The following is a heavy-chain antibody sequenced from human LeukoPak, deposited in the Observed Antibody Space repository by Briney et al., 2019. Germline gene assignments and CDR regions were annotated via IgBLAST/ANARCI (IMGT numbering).Heavy chain of an antibody. CDR1: GFTFSSYE. CDR2: ISSSSSYI. J-gene: IGHJ4*02. CDR3: ARYCTFRTCSGTKFDS. V-gene: IGHV3-21*01. D-gene: IGHD1-1*01. Sequence: GGSLRLSCAASGFTFSSYEMNWVRQAPGKGLEWVSSISSSSSYIYYADSVKGRFTISRDNAKNSLYLQMNSLRAEDSAVYYCARYCTFRTCSGTKFDSWGQGTLVTVSS.